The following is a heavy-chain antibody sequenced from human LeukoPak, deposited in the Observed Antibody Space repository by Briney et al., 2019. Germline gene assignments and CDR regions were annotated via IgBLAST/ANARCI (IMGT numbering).Heavy chain of an antibody. J-gene: IGHJ4*02. CDR3: AKGVGPSAPNGRVFDF. CDR2: ITNSGGDT. V-gene: IGHV3-23*01. CDR1: GFTFSSYA. D-gene: IGHD2-2*01. Sequence: GGSLRLSFAASGFTFSSYAMSWVRQAPGKGLEGVSIITNSGGDTNHADSVKGRFIISRDNSKNTLYLQMDGLRAEDTAVYYCAKGVGPSAPNGRVFDFWGQGTLVTVSS.